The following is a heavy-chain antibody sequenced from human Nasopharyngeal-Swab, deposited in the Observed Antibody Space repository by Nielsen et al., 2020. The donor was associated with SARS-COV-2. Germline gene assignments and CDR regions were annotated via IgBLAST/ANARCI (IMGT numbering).Heavy chain of an antibody. V-gene: IGHV4-34*01. Sequence: WIRQPPGKGLEWIGEINHSGSTNYNPSLKSRVTISVDTSKNQFSLKLSSVTAADTAVYFCAREGPSIAARPGLFDAWGQGTLVTVSS. D-gene: IGHD6-6*01. CDR3: AREGPSIAARPGLFDA. J-gene: IGHJ5*02. CDR2: INHSGST.